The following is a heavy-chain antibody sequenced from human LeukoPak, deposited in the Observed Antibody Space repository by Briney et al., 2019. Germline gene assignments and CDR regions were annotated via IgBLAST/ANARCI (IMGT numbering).Heavy chain of an antibody. CDR3: AKDRNNSFDP. Sequence: PGGSLRLSCAASGFTFSSYGMHWVRHAPGKGLEWVAFIRYDGINKYYADSVKGRFTISRDNSKNTLYLQMNSLRPEDTAVYYCAKDRNNSFDPWGQGTLVTVSS. CDR1: GFTFSSYG. V-gene: IGHV3-30*02. J-gene: IGHJ5*02. CDR2: IRYDGINK.